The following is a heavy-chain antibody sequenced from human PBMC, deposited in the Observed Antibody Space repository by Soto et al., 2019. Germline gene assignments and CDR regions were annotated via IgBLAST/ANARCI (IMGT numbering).Heavy chain of an antibody. CDR1: GFTVSNYG. Sequence: QVQLVESGGGVVQPGQSLRLSCAASGFTVSNYGMHWVRQAPGKGLEWVAVIWKDGNNKYYRDSVKGRFTISRDNSKNTLELQMSSLRCEDTAVYYCARGDALTDEAFDILGQGTMVTVSS. J-gene: IGHJ3*02. CDR3: ARGDALTDEAFDI. CDR2: IWKDGNNK. D-gene: IGHD3-9*01. V-gene: IGHV3-33*01.